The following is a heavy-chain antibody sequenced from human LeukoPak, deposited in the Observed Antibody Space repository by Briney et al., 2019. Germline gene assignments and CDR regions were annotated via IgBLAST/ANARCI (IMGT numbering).Heavy chain of an antibody. D-gene: IGHD2-15*01. CDR1: GFTFSSHV. Sequence: RPGGSLRLSCAASGFTFSSHVVSWVRQAPGKGLDGVSGISASGGTTYYADSVKGRFTISRDNSKNTLYLQMNSLRAEDTAVYYCAKSRGSGTGSYFDYWGQGTLVTVSS. CDR2: ISASGGTT. J-gene: IGHJ4*02. V-gene: IGHV3-23*01. CDR3: AKSRGSGTGSYFDY.